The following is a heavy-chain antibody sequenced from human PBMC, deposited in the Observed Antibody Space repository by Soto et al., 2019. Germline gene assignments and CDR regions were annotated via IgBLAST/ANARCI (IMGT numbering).Heavy chain of an antibody. D-gene: IGHD1-26*01. CDR3: ARSLSFENSGSPLYFFDL. V-gene: IGHV4-30-2*01. J-gene: IGHJ4*02. CDR2: VYRTGRA. Sequence: PSETLSLTCTGDSISGNCYSWSWIRQPPGQGLEWVGFVYRTGRAFYKPSLQSRVTITVDRPKKEVSLKLASVTVADTAVYFCARSLSFENSGSPLYFFDLWGQGILVTVSS. CDR1: DSISGNCYS.